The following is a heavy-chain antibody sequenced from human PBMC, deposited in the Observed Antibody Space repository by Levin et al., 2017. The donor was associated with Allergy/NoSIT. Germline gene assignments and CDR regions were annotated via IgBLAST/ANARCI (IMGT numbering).Heavy chain of an antibody. CDR2: IKPDGSEK. J-gene: IGHJ3*02. CDR3: ASPYTSDWVFDR. CDR1: GFSFSDYW. Sequence: PGGSLRLSCAASGFSFSDYWLTWVRQAPGKGLEWVANIKPDGSEKYYADSVTGRFNISRDNAQKSLYLQMKYLSAEDTAVYYCASPYTSDWVFDRWGPGTMVTVSS. D-gene: IGHD6-19*01. V-gene: IGHV3-7*01.